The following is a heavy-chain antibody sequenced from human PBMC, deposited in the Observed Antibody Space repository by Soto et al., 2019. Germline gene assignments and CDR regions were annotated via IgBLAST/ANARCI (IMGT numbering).Heavy chain of an antibody. J-gene: IGHJ4*01. CDR1: GGTFSSYA. CDR2: VILMFGTA. V-gene: IGHV1-69*01. CDR3: ASGYSYGYNF. D-gene: IGHD5-18*01. Sequence: QVQLVQSGAEVKKPGSSVKVSCKASGGTFSSYAISWVRQAPGQGLEWMGGVILMFGTANYAQKFQDRVTITADASTNTAYMELTSLRSEDTAVYYCASGYSYGYNFWGHGSLLTVSS.